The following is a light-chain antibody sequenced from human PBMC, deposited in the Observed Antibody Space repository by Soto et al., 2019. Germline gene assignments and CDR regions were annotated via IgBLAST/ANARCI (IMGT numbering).Light chain of an antibody. J-gene: IGLJ1*01. CDR1: SSDVGGYNY. CDR3: SSYAGSNTHV. V-gene: IGLV2-8*01. Sequence: QSALTQPPSASGSPGQSVTISCTGTSSDVGGYNYVSWYQQHPGKAPKLMIYEVSKRPSGVPGRFSGSKSGNTASLTVSGLQAEDEADYYCSSYAGSNTHVFGTGTKLTVL. CDR2: EVS.